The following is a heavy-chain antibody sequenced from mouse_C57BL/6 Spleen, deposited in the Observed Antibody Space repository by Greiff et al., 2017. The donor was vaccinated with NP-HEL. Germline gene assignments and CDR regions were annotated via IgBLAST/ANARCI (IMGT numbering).Heavy chain of an antibody. CDR2: IWTGGGT. J-gene: IGHJ2*01. CDR1: GFSLTSYA. CDR3: ARTEGYYDYPYFDY. Sequence: QVQLKESGPGLVAPSQSLSITCTVSGFSLTSYAISWVRQPPGKGLEWLGVIWTGGGTNYNSALKSRLSISKDNSKSQVFLKMNSLQTDDTARDYCARTEGYYDYPYFDYWGQGTTLTVSS. D-gene: IGHD2-4*01. V-gene: IGHV2-9-1*01.